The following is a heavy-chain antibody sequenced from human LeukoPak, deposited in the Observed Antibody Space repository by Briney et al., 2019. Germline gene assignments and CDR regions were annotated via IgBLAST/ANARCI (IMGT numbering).Heavy chain of an antibody. D-gene: IGHD3-3*01. CDR1: GGSISSGGYY. CDR2: IYNSGST. J-gene: IGHJ4*02. Sequence: SQTLSLTCTVSGGSISSGGYYWSWIRQPPGKGLEWIGYIYNSGSTYYNPSLKSRVTISVDRSKNQFSLKLSSVTAADTAAYYCARGRGGSVEWLLRGYYFDYWGQGTLVTVSS. CDR3: ARGRGGSVEWLLRGYYFDY. V-gene: IGHV4-30-2*01.